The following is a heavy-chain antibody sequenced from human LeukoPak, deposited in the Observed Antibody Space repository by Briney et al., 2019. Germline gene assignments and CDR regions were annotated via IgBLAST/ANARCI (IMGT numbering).Heavy chain of an antibody. CDR2: ISAYNGKT. D-gene: IGHD6-13*01. Sequence: ASVKVSCKTSGYTFTSYGISWVRQAPGQGLEWMGWISAYNGKTNFAQKFQGRVTMTTDTSTSTAYMVLRSLRSDDTAVYYCARVVDSRSWFANWGQGTLVTVTS. CDR1: GYTFTSYG. CDR3: ARVVDSRSWFAN. V-gene: IGHV1-18*01. J-gene: IGHJ5*02.